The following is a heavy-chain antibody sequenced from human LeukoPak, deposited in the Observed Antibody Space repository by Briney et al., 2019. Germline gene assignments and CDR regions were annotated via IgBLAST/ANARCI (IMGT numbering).Heavy chain of an antibody. CDR3: ARGDFYYYYMDV. CDR1: GGSISSKY. CDR2: VHYSGST. Sequence: PSETLSLTCTVSGGSISSKYWSWIRRPPGKGLEWIGHVHYSGSTNYNPSLKSRVTMSLDTSKNQLSLKLRSVTAADTAVYYCARGDFYYYYMDVWGKGTTVTVSS. V-gene: IGHV4-59*08. J-gene: IGHJ6*03. D-gene: IGHD2/OR15-2a*01.